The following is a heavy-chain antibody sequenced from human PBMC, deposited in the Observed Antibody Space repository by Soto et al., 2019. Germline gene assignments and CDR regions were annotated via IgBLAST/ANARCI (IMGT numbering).Heavy chain of an antibody. CDR2: IKTRDEGETT. D-gene: IGHD2-15*01. Sequence: EVQLVDSGGGLVKPGGSLRLSCEASGFSVSKSWMNWVRQAPGKGLEWVGRIKTRDEGETTNYAAPVKGRFTISRDDSKNTLYLQMNCLKTADTAVYYCTTGSVEGFWGQGTTVTVSS. CDR1: GFSVSKSW. V-gene: IGHV3-15*07. CDR3: TTGSVEGF. J-gene: IGHJ6*02.